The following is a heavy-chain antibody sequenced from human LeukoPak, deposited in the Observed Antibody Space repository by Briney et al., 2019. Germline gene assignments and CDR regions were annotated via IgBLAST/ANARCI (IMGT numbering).Heavy chain of an antibody. J-gene: IGHJ5*02. D-gene: IGHD6-13*01. CDR2: IYHSGST. Sequence: SQTLSLTCTVSGGSISSGGYYWSWIRQPPGKGLEWIGYIYHSGSTYYNPSLKSRVTISVDRSKNQFSLKLSSVTAADAAVYYCASHSITSAGINWFDPWGRGTLVTVSS. CDR3: ASHSITSAGINWFDP. CDR1: GGSISSGGYY. V-gene: IGHV4-30-2*01.